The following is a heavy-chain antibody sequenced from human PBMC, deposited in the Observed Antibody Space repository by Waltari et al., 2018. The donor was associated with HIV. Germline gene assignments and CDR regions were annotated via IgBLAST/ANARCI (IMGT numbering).Heavy chain of an antibody. CDR3: ARDHWDRDYYYYGMDV. D-gene: IGHD1-26*01. Sequence: EVQLVESGGGLVQPGGSLRLSCAASGFTFSSYWMSWVRQAPGKGLEWVANIKQDGSEKYYVDSVKGRFTISRDNAKNSLYLQMNSLRAEDTAVYYCARDHWDRDYYYYGMDVWGQGTTVTVSS. J-gene: IGHJ6*02. CDR1: GFTFSSYW. CDR2: IKQDGSEK. V-gene: IGHV3-7*01.